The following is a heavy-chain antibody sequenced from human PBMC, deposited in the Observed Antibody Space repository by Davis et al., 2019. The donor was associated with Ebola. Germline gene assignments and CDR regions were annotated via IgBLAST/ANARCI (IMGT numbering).Heavy chain of an antibody. Sequence: GESLKISCAASGFTFSSYSMNWVRQAPGKGLEWVSSISSSSSYIYYADSVKGRFTISRDNAKNTAYLQMNSLRAEDTAVYYCARVAYGDYWRWFDPWGQGTLVTVSS. D-gene: IGHD4-17*01. CDR3: ARVAYGDYWRWFDP. J-gene: IGHJ5*02. CDR2: ISSSSSYI. CDR1: GFTFSSYS. V-gene: IGHV3-21*01.